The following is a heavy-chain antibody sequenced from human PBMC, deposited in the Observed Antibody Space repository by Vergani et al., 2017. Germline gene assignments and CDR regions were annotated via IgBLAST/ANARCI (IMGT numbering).Heavy chain of an antibody. CDR3: AREMRCSGGSCYPSTHDY. D-gene: IGHD2-15*01. J-gene: IGHJ4*02. Sequence: EVQLVESGGGLVKPGGSLRLSCAASGFTFSSHRMNWVRQAPGKGLECVSFISSSGSYIYYADSVKGRFTISRDNAKNSLYLQMNSLRAEDTAVYYCAREMRCSGGSCYPSTHDYWGQGTLVTVSS. CDR1: GFTFSSHR. CDR2: ISSSGSYI. V-gene: IGHV3-21*01.